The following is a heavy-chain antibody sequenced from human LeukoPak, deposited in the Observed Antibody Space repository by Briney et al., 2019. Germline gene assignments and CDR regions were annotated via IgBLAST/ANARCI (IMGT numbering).Heavy chain of an antibody. J-gene: IGHJ5*02. CDR3: ASYYYDSHNWFDP. Sequence: PGGSLRLSCGASGFTFRDYWMSWVRQPPGKGLEWIGEINHSGSTNYNPSLKSRVTISVDTSKNQFSLKLSSVTAADTAVYYCASYYYDSHNWFDPWGQGTLVTVSS. D-gene: IGHD3-22*01. CDR1: GFTFRDYW. V-gene: IGHV4-34*08. CDR2: INHSGST.